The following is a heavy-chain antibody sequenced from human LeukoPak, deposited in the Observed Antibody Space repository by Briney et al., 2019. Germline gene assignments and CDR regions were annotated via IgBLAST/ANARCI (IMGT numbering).Heavy chain of an antibody. J-gene: IGHJ4*02. CDR2: INPNSGGT. V-gene: IGHV1-2*02. CDR1: GYTFTGYY. Sequence: ASVKVSCKASGYTFTGYYMHWVRQAPGQGLEWMGWINPNSGGTNYAQKFQGRVTMTRDTSTSTVYMELSSLRSEDTAVYYCARNGALYSSGWYEAYWGQGTLVTVSS. CDR3: ARNGALYSSGWYEAY. D-gene: IGHD6-19*01.